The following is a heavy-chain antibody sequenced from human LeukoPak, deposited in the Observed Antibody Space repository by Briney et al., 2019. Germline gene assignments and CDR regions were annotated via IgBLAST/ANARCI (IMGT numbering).Heavy chain of an antibody. CDR2: IYYSGST. V-gene: IGHV4-59*01. CDR1: GGAISSYY. J-gene: IGHJ4*02. CDR3: ARGRWEQYYFDS. D-gene: IGHD1-26*01. Sequence: PSETLSLTCTVSGGAISSYYWSWIRQPPGKGLEWIGYIYYSGSTNYNPSLKSRVSISVDTSKNHFSLKLSPVTAADTAVYYCARGRWEQYYFDSWGQGTLVTVSS.